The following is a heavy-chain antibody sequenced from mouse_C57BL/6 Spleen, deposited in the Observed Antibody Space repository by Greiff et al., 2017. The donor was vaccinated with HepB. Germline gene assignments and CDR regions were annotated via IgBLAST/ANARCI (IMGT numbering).Heavy chain of an antibody. CDR3: ARDPGTVYAMDY. Sequence: QVQLQQPGAELVRPGTSVKLSCKASGYTFTSYWMHWVKQRPGQGLEWIGVIDPSDSYTNYNQKFKGKATLTVDTSSSTAYMQLSSLTSEDSAAYYCARDPGTVYAMDYWGQGTSVTVSS. CDR2: IDPSDSYT. V-gene: IGHV1-59*01. D-gene: IGHD4-1*01. J-gene: IGHJ4*01. CDR1: GYTFTSYW.